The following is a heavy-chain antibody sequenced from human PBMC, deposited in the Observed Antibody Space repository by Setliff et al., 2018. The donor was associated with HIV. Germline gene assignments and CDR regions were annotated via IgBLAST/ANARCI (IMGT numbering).Heavy chain of an antibody. V-gene: IGHV4-4*09. CDR2: IYSSGST. CDR3: AREHCSGGSCNGFDI. J-gene: IGHJ3*02. Sequence: ETLSLTCTVSGGSISGHYWSWIRQPPGRGLEWIGYIYSSGSTNFNPSLKSRVTISVDTSRNQFSLKLGSVTAADTAMYYCAREHCSGGSCNGFDIWGQGTMVTVSS. CDR1: GGSISGHY. D-gene: IGHD2-15*01.